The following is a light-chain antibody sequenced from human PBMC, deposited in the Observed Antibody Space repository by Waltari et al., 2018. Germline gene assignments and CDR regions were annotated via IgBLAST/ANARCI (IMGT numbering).Light chain of an antibody. V-gene: IGKV1-8*01. CDR3: QQYYSYPRT. CDR1: QGISSY. Sequence: AIRMTQSPSSLPASPGDRVTITCRASQGISSYLAWYQQKPGKAPKLLIYAASTLQSGVPSRFSGSGSGTDFTLTISCLQSEDFATYYCQQYYSYPRTFGQGTKVEIK. CDR2: AAS. J-gene: IGKJ1*01.